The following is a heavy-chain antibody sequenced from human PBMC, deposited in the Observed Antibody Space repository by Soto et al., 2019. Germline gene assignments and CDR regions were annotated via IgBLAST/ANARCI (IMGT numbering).Heavy chain of an antibody. CDR3: VRGPYNYNSRYFDY. CDR2: INHSGIT. V-gene: IGHV4-34*01. Sequence: NPSETLSLTCTVSGGSFSGYFWTWIRQPPGKGLEWLAEINHSGITNYNPSVERRVSMSVDTSKNQFSLRLYSVTAADTAVYYCVRGPYNYNSRYFDYWGQGTLVTVSS. D-gene: IGHD1-1*01. J-gene: IGHJ4*02. CDR1: GGSFSGYF.